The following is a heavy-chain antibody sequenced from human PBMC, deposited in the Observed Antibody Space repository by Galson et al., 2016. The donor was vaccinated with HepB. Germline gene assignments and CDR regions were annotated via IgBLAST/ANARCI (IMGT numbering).Heavy chain of an antibody. CDR3: ARDQYSNGWFDY. V-gene: IGHV1-46*04. CDR1: GYTFTSYY. J-gene: IGHJ4*02. Sequence: SVKVSCKASGYTFTSYYIHWVRQAPGQGLEWMGIIKPSGGSTNYPQKLQGRVTMTRDTSTSTVYMELSSLRFEDTAMYYCARDQYSNGWFDYWGRGTLVTVSS. D-gene: IGHD6-19*01. CDR2: IKPSGGST.